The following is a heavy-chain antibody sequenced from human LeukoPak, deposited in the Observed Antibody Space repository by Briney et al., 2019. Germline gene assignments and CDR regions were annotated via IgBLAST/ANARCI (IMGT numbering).Heavy chain of an antibody. J-gene: IGHJ4*02. D-gene: IGHD1-26*01. V-gene: IGHV3-30*18. Sequence: GGSLRLSCAASGFTFSSYAMSWVRQAPGKGLEWVAVISYDGSNKYYADSVKGRFTISRDNSKNTLYLQMNSLRAEDTAVYYCAKDGFSGSYFDFDYWGQGTLVTVSS. CDR2: ISYDGSNK. CDR1: GFTFSSYA. CDR3: AKDGFSGSYFDFDY.